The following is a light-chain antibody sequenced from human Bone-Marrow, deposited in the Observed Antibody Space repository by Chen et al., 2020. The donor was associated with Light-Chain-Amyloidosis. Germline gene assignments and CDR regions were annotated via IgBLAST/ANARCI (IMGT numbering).Light chain of an antibody. CDR2: GAS. Sequence: ERVMTQSPATLSVSPGERATLSCRASQSVSSNLAWYQQKPGQAPRLLIYGASTRVTGIPARFSGSGSGTEFTLTISSLQSEDFAVYYCQQYNNWPPAWTFGQGTKVEIK. CDR3: QQYNNWPPAWT. CDR1: QSVSSN. V-gene: IGKV3-15*01. J-gene: IGKJ1*01.